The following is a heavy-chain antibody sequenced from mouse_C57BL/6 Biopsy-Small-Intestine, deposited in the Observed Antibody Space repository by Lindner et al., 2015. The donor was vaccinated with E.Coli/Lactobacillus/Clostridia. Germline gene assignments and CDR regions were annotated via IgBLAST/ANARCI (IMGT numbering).Heavy chain of an antibody. CDR1: GYTFTSYG. CDR2: IYPRSGNT. J-gene: IGHJ2*01. V-gene: IGHV1-81*01. Sequence: VQLQESGAELARPGASVKLSCKASGYTFTSYGISWVKQRTGQGLEWIGEIYPRSGNTYYNEKFKGKATLTADKSSSTAYMQLSSLTSEDSAVYFCARSRENYFDYWGQGTTLTVSS. CDR3: ARSRENYFDY.